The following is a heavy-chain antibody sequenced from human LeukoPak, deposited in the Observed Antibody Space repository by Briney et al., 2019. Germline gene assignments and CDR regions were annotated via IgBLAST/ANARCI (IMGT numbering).Heavy chain of an antibody. Sequence: SGPTQVKPTQTLTLICTFSGVSRSTSGVGVGWIRQPPGKALEWLALIYGNDDKRYTPSLKRRITITKDTSKNQVVLTMTNMDPVDTATYYCAHRIAARLDFDYCGQGTLVSASS. J-gene: IGHJ4*02. D-gene: IGHD6-6*01. CDR2: IYGNDDK. V-gene: IGHV2-5*01. CDR3: AHRIAARLDFDY. CDR1: GVSRSTSGVG.